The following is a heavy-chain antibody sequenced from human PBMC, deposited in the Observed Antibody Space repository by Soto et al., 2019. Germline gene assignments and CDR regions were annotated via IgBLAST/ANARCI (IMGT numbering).Heavy chain of an antibody. V-gene: IGHV6-1*01. Sequence: PSQTLSLTCAISVDSVSSNSAAWNWVRQSPSRGLEWLGRTYYRSKWYNDYAVSVKSRITIKPDTSKNQFSLQLNSVTPEDTAVYYCARVFGTIYYYGMDVWGQGTTVNVSS. CDR3: ARVFGTIYYYGMDV. CDR1: VDSVSSNSAA. J-gene: IGHJ6*02. CDR2: TYYRSKWYN. D-gene: IGHD1-7*01.